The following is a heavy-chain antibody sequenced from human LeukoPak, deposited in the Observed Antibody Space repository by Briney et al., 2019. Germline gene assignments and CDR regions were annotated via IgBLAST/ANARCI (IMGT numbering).Heavy chain of an antibody. D-gene: IGHD2-8*01. V-gene: IGHV5-51*01. CDR2: IYPGDSNA. CDR1: GYTFDNYW. CDR3: ATQYAQFYDF. Sequence: GESLKISCKASGYTFDNYWLSWVRLMPGKGLEWMGIIYPGDSNARYNPSFQGHVTMSVDRSIDTAYLQWSSLQASDTATYYCATQYAQFYDFWGQGTLVTVSS. J-gene: IGHJ4*02.